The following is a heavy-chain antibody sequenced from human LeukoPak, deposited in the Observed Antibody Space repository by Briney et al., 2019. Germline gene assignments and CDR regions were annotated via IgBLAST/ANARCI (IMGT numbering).Heavy chain of an antibody. J-gene: IGHJ4*02. V-gene: IGHV3-30*02. D-gene: IGHD2-2*01. CDR1: GFTFSSYG. Sequence: GGSLRLSCAASGFTFSSYGMHWVRQAPGKGLEWVAFIRYDGSDKYYADSVKGRFTVSRDNSKNTLYLQMNSLRAEDTTVYYCAKASGQAGYCSSTSCHYTFDYWGQGTLVTVSS. CDR2: IRYDGSDK. CDR3: AKASGQAGYCSSTSCHYTFDY.